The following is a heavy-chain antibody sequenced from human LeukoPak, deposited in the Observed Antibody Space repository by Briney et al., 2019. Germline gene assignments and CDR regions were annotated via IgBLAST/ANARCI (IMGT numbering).Heavy chain of an antibody. J-gene: IGHJ4*02. V-gene: IGHV4-4*07. CDR1: GGSISSYY. CDR2: IYTSGST. Sequence: SETLSLTCTVSGGSISSYYWSWIRQPAGKGLEWIGRIYTSGSTNYNPSLKSRVTMSVDTSKNQLSLKLSSVTAADTAVYYCARSIAVAGRRDYFDYWGQGTLVTVSS. D-gene: IGHD6-19*01. CDR3: ARSIAVAGRRDYFDY.